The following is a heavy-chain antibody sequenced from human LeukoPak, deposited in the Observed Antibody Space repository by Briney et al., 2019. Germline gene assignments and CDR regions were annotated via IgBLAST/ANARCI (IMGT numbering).Heavy chain of an antibody. D-gene: IGHD3-22*01. Sequence: TLSLTCTVSGGSISSSSYYWGWIRQPPGKALEWLALIYWNDDKRYSPSLKSRLTITKDTSKNQVVLTMTNMDPVDTATYYCAHSYYDSSGSKDGDYWGQGTLVTVSS. J-gene: IGHJ4*02. CDR2: IYWNDDK. CDR3: AHSYYDSSGSKDGDY. CDR1: GGSISSSSYY. V-gene: IGHV2-5*01.